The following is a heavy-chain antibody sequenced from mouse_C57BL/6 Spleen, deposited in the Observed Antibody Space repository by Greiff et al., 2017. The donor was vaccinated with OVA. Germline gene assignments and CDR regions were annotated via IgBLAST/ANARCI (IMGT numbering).Heavy chain of an antibody. CDR2: IYPGGGYT. Sequence: QVQLKQSGAELVRPGTSVKMSCKASGYTFTNYWIGWAKQRPGHGLEWIGDIYPGGGYTNYNEKFKGKATLTADKSSSTAYMQFSSLTSEDSAIYYCARSGYGNFYFDYWGQGTTLTVSS. J-gene: IGHJ2*01. D-gene: IGHD2-1*01. CDR3: ARSGYGNFYFDY. CDR1: GYTFTNYW. V-gene: IGHV1-63*01.